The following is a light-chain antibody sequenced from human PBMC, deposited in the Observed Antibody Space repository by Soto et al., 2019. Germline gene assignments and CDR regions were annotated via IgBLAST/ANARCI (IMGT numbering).Light chain of an antibody. CDR3: QRHNHWPPTYT. J-gene: IGKJ2*01. CDR2: GAS. Sequence: EIVMTQSPATLSVSPGERATLSCSASQSVTSNLAWYQQKLGQAPRLLIYGASTSATDIPARFSGSGSGTVFTLTISTLQSEDFAVYYCQRHNHWPPTYTLGQGTKLESK. V-gene: IGKV3-15*01. CDR1: QSVTSN.